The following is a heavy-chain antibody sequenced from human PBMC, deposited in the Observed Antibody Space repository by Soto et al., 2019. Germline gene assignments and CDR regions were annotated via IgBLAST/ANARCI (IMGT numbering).Heavy chain of an antibody. D-gene: IGHD3-10*01. CDR2: IYTSGST. CDR3: ARAGVYYYGSGRLRFPGWFDP. J-gene: IGHJ5*02. CDR1: GGSISSYY. V-gene: IGHV4-4*07. Sequence: SETLSLTCTVSGGSISSYYWSWIRQPAGKGLEWIGRIYTSGSTNYNPSLKSRVTMSVDTSKNQFSLKLSSVTAADTAVYYCARAGVYYYGSGRLRFPGWFDPWGQGTLVTVSS.